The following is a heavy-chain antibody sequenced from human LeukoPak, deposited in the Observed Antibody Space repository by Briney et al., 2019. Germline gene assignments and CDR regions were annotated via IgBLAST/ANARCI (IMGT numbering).Heavy chain of an antibody. CDR2: IWYDGSNK. CDR1: GFTFSSYG. D-gene: IGHD5-12*01. V-gene: IGHV3-33*06. J-gene: IGHJ4*02. Sequence: AGGSLRLSCAASGFTFSSYGMHWVRQAPGKGLEWVAVIWYDGSNKYYADSVKGRFTISRDNSKNTLYLQMNSLRAEDTAVYYCAKARSQRGSLDYWGQGTLVTVSS. CDR3: AKARSQRGSLDY.